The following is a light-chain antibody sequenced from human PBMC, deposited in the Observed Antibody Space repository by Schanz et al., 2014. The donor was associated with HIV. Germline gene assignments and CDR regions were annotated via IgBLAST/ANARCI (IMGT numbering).Light chain of an antibody. CDR2: EVS. Sequence: QSALTQPPSASGSPGQSVTISCTGTSSDVGGYKYVSWYQQHPGKAPKLLIYEVSKRPSGVPDRFSGSKSGNTASLTISGLQAEDEADYYCSSYTRSNTWVFGGGTKLTVL. J-gene: IGLJ3*02. CDR1: SSDVGGYKY. V-gene: IGLV2-8*01. CDR3: SSYTRSNTWV.